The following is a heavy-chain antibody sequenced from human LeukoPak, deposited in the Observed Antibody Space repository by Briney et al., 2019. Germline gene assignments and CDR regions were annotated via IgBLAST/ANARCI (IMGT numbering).Heavy chain of an antibody. D-gene: IGHD6-6*01. CDR1: GFTFSDHY. CDR3: ARDVRIAAPGGEVIDP. V-gene: IGHV3-11*01. Sequence: GGSLRLSCAASGFTFSDHYMSWIRQAPGKGLEWVSYISSSGSTIYYADSVKGRFTISRDNAKNSLYLQMNSLRAEDTAVYYCARDVRIAAPGGEVIDPWGQGTLVTVSS. J-gene: IGHJ5*02. CDR2: ISSSGSTI.